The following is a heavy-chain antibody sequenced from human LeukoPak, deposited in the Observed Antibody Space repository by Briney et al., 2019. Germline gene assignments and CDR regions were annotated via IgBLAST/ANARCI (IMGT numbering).Heavy chain of an antibody. D-gene: IGHD1-26*01. CDR3: ARIVGTTGVAYCDY. Sequence: PSETLSLTCDVSGGSIARINWWSGVRLPPGKGREWFGELYHSGRTNYNPSLQSRVSISVDRSTNHFCIWLSSVTAADPCVYYCARIVGTTGVAYCDYWGQGTLVTVSS. J-gene: IGHJ4*02. CDR1: GGSIARINW. CDR2: LYHSGRT. V-gene: IGHV4-4*02.